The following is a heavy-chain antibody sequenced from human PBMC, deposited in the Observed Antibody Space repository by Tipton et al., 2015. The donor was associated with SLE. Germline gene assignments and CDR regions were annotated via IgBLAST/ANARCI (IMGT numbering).Heavy chain of an antibody. CDR2: IYYTGAT. CDR1: GGSISGDH. D-gene: IGHD4-23*01. J-gene: IGHJ6*02. CDR3: ARSVVTYYYPGMEV. V-gene: IGHV4-59*01. Sequence: TLSLTCTVSGGSISGDHWTWIRQPPGKGLEWIGYIYYTGATNYNPSHRSRVTISLDRSKNQFSLKLDSVTADDTAVYYCARSVVTYYYPGMEVWGQGTMVTVS.